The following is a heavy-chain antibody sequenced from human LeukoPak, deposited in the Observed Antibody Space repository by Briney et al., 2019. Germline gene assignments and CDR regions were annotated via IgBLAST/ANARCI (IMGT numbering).Heavy chain of an antibody. CDR1: GYTFRGYY. D-gene: IGHD3-9*01. Sequence: APVEVSGKAFGYTFRGYYMHWGRQAPGHGLEWMGWINPKSGGTIYTQKFHGRVTITRDTSISTAYMELSRLRPDDTAVYYCARDGASEYDILTGLFDYWGQGTLVTVSS. CDR2: INPKSGGT. J-gene: IGHJ4*02. V-gene: IGHV1-2*02. CDR3: ARDGASEYDILTGLFDY.